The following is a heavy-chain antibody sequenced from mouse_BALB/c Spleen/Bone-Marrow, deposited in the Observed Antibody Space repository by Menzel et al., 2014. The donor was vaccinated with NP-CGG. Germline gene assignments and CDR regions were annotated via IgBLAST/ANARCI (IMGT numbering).Heavy chain of an antibody. V-gene: IGHV1-54*01. D-gene: IGHD2-4*01. J-gene: IGHJ4*01. CDR1: GYAFTNYL. CDR2: TNPGSGGT. Sequence: VKLVESGAELVRPGTSVKVSCKASGYAFTNYLIEWVKQRPGQGLEWIGVTNPGSGGTNYNEKFKGKATLTADKSSSTAYMQLSSLTSDDSAVYFCARDGDYDEGYAMDYWGQGTSVTVSS. CDR3: ARDGDYDEGYAMDY.